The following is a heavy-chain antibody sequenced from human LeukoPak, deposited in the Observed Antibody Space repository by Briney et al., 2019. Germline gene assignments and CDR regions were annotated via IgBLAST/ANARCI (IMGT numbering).Heavy chain of an antibody. CDR1: GGSISSSSYY. CDR3: ARCPRLYSGSLRVFDY. J-gene: IGHJ4*02. Sequence: SETLSLTCTVAGGSISSSSYYWGWIRQPPGKGLEWIGSIYYSGSTYYNPSLKSRVTISVDTSKNQFSLKLSSVTAADTAVYHCARCPRLYSGSLRVFDYWGQGTLVTVSS. D-gene: IGHD1-26*01. V-gene: IGHV4-39*07. CDR2: IYYSGST.